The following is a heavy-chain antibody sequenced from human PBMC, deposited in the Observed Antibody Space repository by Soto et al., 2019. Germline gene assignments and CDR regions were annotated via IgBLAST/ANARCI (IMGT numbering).Heavy chain of an antibody. V-gene: IGHV3-7*01. CDR2: IKQDGSEK. CDR3: ARPLHYYDGSGYSAY. Sequence: GGSLRLSCAASGFIFSSYWMSWVRQAPGKGLEWVANIKQDGSEKYYVDSVKGRFTISRDNAKNSLYLQMNSLRAEDTAVYYCARPLHYYDGSGYSAYWGQGTLVTVSS. J-gene: IGHJ4*02. D-gene: IGHD3-22*01. CDR1: GFIFSSYW.